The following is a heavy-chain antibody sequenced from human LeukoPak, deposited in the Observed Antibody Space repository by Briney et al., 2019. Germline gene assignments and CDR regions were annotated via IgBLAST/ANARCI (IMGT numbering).Heavy chain of an antibody. V-gene: IGHV3-23*01. CDR1: GFTFSSHA. J-gene: IGHJ3*02. Sequence: GGPLRLSCAASGFTFSSHAMIWVRQAPGKGLEWVSGISSRGGSTYYADSVKGRFTISRDNSKNMLHLQMNSLRAEDTALYYCAKDRILNYYGSSGLDASDIWGQGTMVTVSS. CDR2: ISSRGGST. D-gene: IGHD3-22*01. CDR3: AKDRILNYYGSSGLDASDI.